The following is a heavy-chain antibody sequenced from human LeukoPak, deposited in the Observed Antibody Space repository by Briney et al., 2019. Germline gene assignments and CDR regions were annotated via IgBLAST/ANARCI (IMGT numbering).Heavy chain of an antibody. CDR3: ARLPDYYDSSGYSPHFDY. V-gene: IGHV5-51*01. CDR1: GYSFTSYW. J-gene: IGHJ4*02. CDR2: IYPGDSDT. Sequence: GESLKISCKGSGYSFTSYWIGWVRQMPGKGLEWMGIIYPGDSDTRYSPSFQGQVTISADKSIRTAYLQWSSLKASDTAMYYCARLPDYYDSSGYSPHFDYWGQGTLVTVSS. D-gene: IGHD3-22*01.